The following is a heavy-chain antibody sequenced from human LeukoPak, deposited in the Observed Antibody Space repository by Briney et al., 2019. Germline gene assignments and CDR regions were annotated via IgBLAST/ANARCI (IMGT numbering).Heavy chain of an antibody. CDR3: ARGRRGYSSSWSFDP. CDR1: GGSISSYY. Sequence: SETLSLTCTVSGGSISSYYWSWIRQPAGKGLEWIGRIYTSGSTNYNPSLKSRVTISVDTSKNQFSLKLSSVTAADTAVYYCARGRRGYSSSWSFDPWGQGTLVTVSS. D-gene: IGHD6-13*01. V-gene: IGHV4-4*07. CDR2: IYTSGST. J-gene: IGHJ5*02.